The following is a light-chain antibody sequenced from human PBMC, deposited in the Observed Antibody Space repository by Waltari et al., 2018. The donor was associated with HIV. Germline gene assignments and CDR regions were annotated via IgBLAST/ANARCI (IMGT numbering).Light chain of an antibody. J-gene: IGLJ2*01. Sequence: QSVLPQPPSVSAAPGPRVTISSTGGSSNIRAGYVLPWYQQLPGTAPKLLLYGNSKRPSGVPDRFSGSKSGTSASLAITGLQAEDEADYYCQSYDSSLSGSVVFGGGTKLTVL. CDR1: SSNIRAGYV. V-gene: IGLV1-40*01. CDR3: QSYDSSLSGSVV. CDR2: GNS.